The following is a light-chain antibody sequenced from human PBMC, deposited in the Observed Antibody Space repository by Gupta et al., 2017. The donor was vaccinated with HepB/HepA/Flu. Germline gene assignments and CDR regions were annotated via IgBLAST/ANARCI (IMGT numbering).Light chain of an antibody. J-gene: IGLJ2*01. CDR2: ENN. V-gene: IGLV6-57*03. Sequence: FMLTQPHSVSESPGKTVTISCTRDSGRISSDYVLWYQQRPGSAPTTIIYENNQAPSGVRKRFAASIDPSSNSAFLTISGLESEDEADYYCQSYEDGDHRIFGGGTKLTVL. CDR3: QSYEDGDHRI. CDR1: SGRISSDY.